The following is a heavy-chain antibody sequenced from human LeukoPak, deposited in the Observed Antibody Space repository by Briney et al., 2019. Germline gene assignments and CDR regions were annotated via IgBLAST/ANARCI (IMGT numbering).Heavy chain of an antibody. Sequence: SETLSLTCTVSGGSISSCSYYWSWIRQPAGKGLEWIGRIYTSGSTNYNPSLKSRVTISVDTSKNQFSLKLSSVTAADTAVYYCARGDRLDYWGQGTLVTVSS. V-gene: IGHV4-61*02. J-gene: IGHJ4*02. CDR2: IYTSGST. CDR3: ARGDRLDY. D-gene: IGHD3-16*01. CDR1: GGSISSCSYY.